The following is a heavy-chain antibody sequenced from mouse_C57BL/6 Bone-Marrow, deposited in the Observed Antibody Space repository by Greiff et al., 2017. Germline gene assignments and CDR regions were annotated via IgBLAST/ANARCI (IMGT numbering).Heavy chain of an antibody. D-gene: IGHD1-1*01. CDR3: TTITTVVATDY. V-gene: IGHV14-4*01. J-gene: IGHJ2*01. CDR1: GFNIKDDY. Sequence: EVKLQESGAELVRPGASVKLSCTASGFNIKDDYMHWVKQRPEQGLEWIGWIDPENGDTEYASKFQGKATITADTSSNTAYLQLSSLTSEDTAVDYCTTITTVVATDYWGQGTTLTVSS. CDR2: IDPENGDT.